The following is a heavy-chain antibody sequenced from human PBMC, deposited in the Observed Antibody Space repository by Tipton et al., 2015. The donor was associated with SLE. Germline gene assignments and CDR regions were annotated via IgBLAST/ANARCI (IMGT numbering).Heavy chain of an antibody. D-gene: IGHD4-17*01. CDR3: ARQGAAVTMSGWFDP. V-gene: IGHV4-39*01. Sequence: LRLSCTVSGGSIGSRSHYWGWIRQIPGKGLEWIGSIYYSGRTYYNPSLKSRVTVSVDTSKNQFSLNLQSVTAADTAVYYCARQGAAVTMSGWFDPWGQGTLVTVSS. CDR2: IYYSGRT. CDR1: GGSIGSRSHY. J-gene: IGHJ5*02.